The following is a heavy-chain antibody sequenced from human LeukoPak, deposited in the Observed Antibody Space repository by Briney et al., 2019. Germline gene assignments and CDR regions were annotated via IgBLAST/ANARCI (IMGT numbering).Heavy chain of an antibody. CDR2: ISAYNGNT. CDR1: GGTFSSYA. Sequence: GASVKVSCKASGGTFSSYAISWVRQAPGQGLEWMGWISAYNGNTNYAQKLQGRVTMTTDTSTSTAYMELRSLRSDDTAVYYCARRAAGSLVVWGQGTLVTVSS. V-gene: IGHV1-18*01. D-gene: IGHD6-13*01. J-gene: IGHJ4*02. CDR3: ARRAAGSLVV.